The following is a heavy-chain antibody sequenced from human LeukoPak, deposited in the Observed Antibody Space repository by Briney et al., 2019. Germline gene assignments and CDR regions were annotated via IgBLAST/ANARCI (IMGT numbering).Heavy chain of an antibody. CDR1: GGSISGYY. J-gene: IGHJ5*02. D-gene: IGHD2/OR15-2a*01. Sequence: SETLSLTCTVSGGSISGYYWSWIRQSPGKGLEWIGFIYNSGNAIYNPFLKSRVTISVDTSKNQISLGLSSVTAADTAVYCCARRHSTYNWFDPWGQGTLVTVSS. V-gene: IGHV4-59*08. CDR3: ARRHSTYNWFDP. CDR2: IYNSGNA.